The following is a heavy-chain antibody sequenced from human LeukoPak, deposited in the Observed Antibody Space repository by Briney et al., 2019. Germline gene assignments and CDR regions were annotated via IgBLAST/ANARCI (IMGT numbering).Heavy chain of an antibody. CDR3: AKELGFYYDRVDY. CDR2: ISGSGGST. J-gene: IGHJ4*02. V-gene: IGHV3-23*01. Sequence: PGGSLRLSCAASGFTFSRMNWVRQAPGKGLEWVSGISGSGGSTNYADSVKGRCTISRDNSKNTLYLQMNSLRAEDTAVYYCAKELGFYYDRVDYWGQGTLVTVSS. CDR1: GFTFSR. D-gene: IGHD3-22*01.